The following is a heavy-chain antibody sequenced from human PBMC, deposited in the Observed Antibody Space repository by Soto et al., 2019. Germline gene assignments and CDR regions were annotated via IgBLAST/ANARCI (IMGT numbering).Heavy chain of an antibody. J-gene: IGHJ4*02. CDR1: GYTFTKYG. Sequence: QVQLVQSGAAVKNPGASVKVSCKTSGYTFTKYGVGWVRQAPGQGLEWMGWISGSSGNANYAEKVQGRITLTTDTSTSTAYIELRSLRSDDTAVYYCAREMAGLGGEYDYWGQGTLVTVSS. D-gene: IGHD3-16*01. CDR3: AREMAGLGGEYDY. V-gene: IGHV1-18*01. CDR2: ISGSSGNA.